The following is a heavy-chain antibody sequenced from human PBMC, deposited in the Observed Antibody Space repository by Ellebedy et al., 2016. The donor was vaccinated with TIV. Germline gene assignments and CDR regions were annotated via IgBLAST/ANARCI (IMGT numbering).Heavy chain of an antibody. J-gene: IGHJ4*02. CDR2: IWYDGSEK. Sequence: GESLKISXAASGFTFSSYAMHWVRQAPGKGLEWVAGIWYDGSEKYYADSVKGRFSISRDNSKNTLYVQMSSLRAEDTGVYYCARDGPFLGSNAFDYWGQGTLVTVSS. D-gene: IGHD2/OR15-2a*01. CDR1: GFTFSSYA. CDR3: ARDGPFLGSNAFDY. V-gene: IGHV3-33*01.